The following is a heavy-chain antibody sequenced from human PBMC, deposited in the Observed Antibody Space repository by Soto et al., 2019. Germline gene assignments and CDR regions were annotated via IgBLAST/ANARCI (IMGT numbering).Heavy chain of an antibody. V-gene: IGHV4-31*03. CDR3: AGGSGYSSGWNYWYFDL. CDR2: IYYSGST. Sequence: QVQLQESGPGLVKPSQNLSLTCTVSGGSISSGGYYWSWIRQHPGKGLEWIGYIYYSGSTYYNPFIKSRVTISVDTSKNQFTLKLSSVTAADTAVYYWAGGSGYSSGWNYWYFDLWGRGTLVTVSS. CDR1: GGSISSGGYY. D-gene: IGHD6-19*01. J-gene: IGHJ2*01.